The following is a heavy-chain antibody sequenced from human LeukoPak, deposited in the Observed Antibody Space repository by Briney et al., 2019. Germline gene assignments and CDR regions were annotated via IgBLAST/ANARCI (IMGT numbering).Heavy chain of an antibody. D-gene: IGHD3-10*01. V-gene: IGHV1-3*01. Sequence: GASVKVSCKASGYTFTSYAMHWVRQAPGQRLEWMGWINAGNGNTKYSQKFQGRVTITRDTSASTAYMELSSLRSEDTAVYYCARGRVTMVRGVSGPNGYWGQGTLATVSS. J-gene: IGHJ4*02. CDR1: GYTFTSYA. CDR3: ARGRVTMVRGVSGPNGY. CDR2: INAGNGNT.